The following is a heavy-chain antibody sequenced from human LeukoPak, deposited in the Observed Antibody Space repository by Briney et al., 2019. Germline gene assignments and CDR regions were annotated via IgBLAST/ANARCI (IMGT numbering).Heavy chain of an antibody. CDR3: TTDRSTN. CDR2: IRSKANSYAT. V-gene: IGHV3-73*01. J-gene: IGHJ4*02. CDR1: GFTLSGSA. Sequence: PGGSLRLSCAASGFTLSGSAMHWVRQASGKGLEWVGRIRSKANSYATAYAASVKGRFTISRDDSKNTADLQTNSLKTEHTDVYYCTTDRSTNWGQGTQVTVSS.